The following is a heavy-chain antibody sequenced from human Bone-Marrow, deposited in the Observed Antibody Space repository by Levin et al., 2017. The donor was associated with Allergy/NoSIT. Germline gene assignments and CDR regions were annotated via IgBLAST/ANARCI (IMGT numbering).Heavy chain of an antibody. Sequence: GGSLRLSCTGSGFNFGDHGMAWVRQAPGRGLEWVGFIRSKPYGGTTEHATSVKGRFTISRDDSKSVAYLEMKSLKTEDTAVYYCARDAQTYGDYFYYGMDVWGQGTTVSVSS. CDR2: IRSKPYGGTT. V-gene: IGHV3-49*04. CDR1: GFNFGDHG. D-gene: IGHD4-17*01. CDR3: ARDAQTYGDYFYYGMDV. J-gene: IGHJ6*02.